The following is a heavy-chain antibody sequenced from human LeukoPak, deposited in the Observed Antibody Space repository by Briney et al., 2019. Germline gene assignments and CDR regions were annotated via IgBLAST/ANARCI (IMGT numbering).Heavy chain of an antibody. CDR1: GFTFSDYE. D-gene: IGHD6-13*01. J-gene: IGHJ5*02. V-gene: IGHV3-48*03. Sequence: PGGSLRLSCAASGFTFSDYEINWVRQAPGKGLEWVSCISTSGSTTYYADSVKGRFTISRDTSKNTLYLQMNSLRADDTAVYYCAKGSRWYWFDPWGQGTLVTVSS. CDR2: ISTSGSTT. CDR3: AKGSRWYWFDP.